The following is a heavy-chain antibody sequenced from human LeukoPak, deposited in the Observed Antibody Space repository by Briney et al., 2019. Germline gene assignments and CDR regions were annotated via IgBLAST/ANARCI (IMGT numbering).Heavy chain of an antibody. V-gene: IGHV1-69*13. CDR2: IIPIFGTA. Sequence: GASVKVSCKASGYTFTSYGISWVRQAPGQGLEWMGGIIPIFGTANYAQKFQGRVTITADESTSTAYMELSSLRSEDTAVYYCARTPFLAYCGGDCYYDYWGQGTLVTVSS. J-gene: IGHJ4*02. CDR3: ARTPFLAYCGGDCYYDY. D-gene: IGHD2-21*02. CDR1: GYTFTSYG.